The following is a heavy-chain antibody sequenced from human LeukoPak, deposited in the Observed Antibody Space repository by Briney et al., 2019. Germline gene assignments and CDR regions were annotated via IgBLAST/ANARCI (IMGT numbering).Heavy chain of an antibody. CDR3: ARDNWNYGSSMDV. Sequence: PSETLALTCTVSGGSISSYYWSWIRQPPGKGLEWIGYIYYSGSTNYNPSLKSRVTISVDTSKNQFSLKLSSVTAADTAVYYCARDNWNYGSSMDVWGQGTTVTVSS. V-gene: IGHV4-59*01. CDR2: IYYSGST. D-gene: IGHD1-7*01. CDR1: GGSISSYY. J-gene: IGHJ6*02.